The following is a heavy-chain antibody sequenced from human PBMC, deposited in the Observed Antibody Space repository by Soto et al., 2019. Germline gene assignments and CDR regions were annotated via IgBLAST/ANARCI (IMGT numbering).Heavy chain of an antibody. CDR2: ISWNSGSI. Sequence: EVQLVESGGGLVQPGRSLRLSCAASGFTFDDYAMHWVRQAPGKGPEWVSGISWNSGSIGYADSVKGRFTISRDNAKNSLYLQMNSLRAEDTALYYCAKDQGAAADTNAFDIWGQGTMVTVSS. J-gene: IGHJ3*02. D-gene: IGHD6-13*01. CDR1: GFTFDDYA. V-gene: IGHV3-9*01. CDR3: AKDQGAAADTNAFDI.